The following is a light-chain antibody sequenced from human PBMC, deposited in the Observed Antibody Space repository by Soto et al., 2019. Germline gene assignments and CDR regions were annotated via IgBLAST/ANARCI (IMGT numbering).Light chain of an antibody. J-gene: IGLJ1*01. Sequence: QSALTQPASVSGSPGQSIAISCTGTSSDVGGYDYVSWYQQHPDKAPKLMIYEVTKRPSGVSNLFSGSKSGNTASLTISGIQPEDEADYYCSSHTSGSTRVFGSGTKLTVL. CDR2: EVT. V-gene: IGLV2-14*01. CDR3: SSHTSGSTRV. CDR1: SSDVGGYDY.